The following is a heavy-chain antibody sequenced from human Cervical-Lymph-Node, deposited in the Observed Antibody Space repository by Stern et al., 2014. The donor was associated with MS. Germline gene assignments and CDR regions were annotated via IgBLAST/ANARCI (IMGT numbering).Heavy chain of an antibody. CDR1: GDSITRGFYY. Sequence: QVQLQESGPRQVKSSETLSLTCTVSGDSITRGFYYWGWIRQTPGKGLQWIGNVDYDGSSYPTPSRRIRVTKSAAKTRNVFSRGLIAGAAADTAVYYCARRDGSGSYYFDFWGQGTLVTVSS. CDR2: VDYDGSS. J-gene: IGHJ4*02. D-gene: IGHD6-19*01. V-gene: IGHV4-39*01. CDR3: ARRDGSGSYYFDF.